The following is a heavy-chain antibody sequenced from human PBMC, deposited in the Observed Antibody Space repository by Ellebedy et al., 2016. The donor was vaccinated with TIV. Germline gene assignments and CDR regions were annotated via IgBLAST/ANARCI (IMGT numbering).Heavy chain of an antibody. CDR1: GGPFSGYY. CDR2: INHGVTT. J-gene: IGHJ5*02. Sequence: MPSETLSLTCAVYGGPFSGYYWSWIRQPPGKGLEWIGEINHGVTTHYNLSLKSRVTISVDTSKNQFSLKLSSVTAADTAVYYCAAGWVPAAPLQPWGQGTLVTASS. D-gene: IGHD2-2*01. V-gene: IGHV4-34*01. CDR3: AAGWVPAAPLQP.